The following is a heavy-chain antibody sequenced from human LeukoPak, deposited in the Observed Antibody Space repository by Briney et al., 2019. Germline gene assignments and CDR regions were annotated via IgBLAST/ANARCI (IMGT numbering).Heavy chain of an antibody. CDR2: INPNTGGT. Sequence: ASVKVSCKASGYTFTGYHIHWVRQAPGQGLEWMGWINPNTGGTNYPQKFQGRVTMTRDTSISTAYMELSRLRSDDTAVYYCAKIGRYQLLYGHFQHWGQGTLVTVSS. J-gene: IGHJ1*01. D-gene: IGHD2-2*02. V-gene: IGHV1-2*02. CDR1: GYTFTGYH. CDR3: AKIGRYQLLYGHFQH.